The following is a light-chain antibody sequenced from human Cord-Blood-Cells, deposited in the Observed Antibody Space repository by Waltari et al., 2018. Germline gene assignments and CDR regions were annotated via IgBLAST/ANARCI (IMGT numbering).Light chain of an antibody. CDR2: DVS. CDR3: CSYAGSYTWV. Sequence: QSALNPPRSVSGSPGQSVTISCTGTSSDVGGYNYVPWYQQHPGKATKLMIYDVSKRPSGVPDRFSGSKSGNTASLTISGLQAEDEADYYCCSYAGSYTWVFGGGTKLTVL. V-gene: IGLV2-11*01. J-gene: IGLJ3*02. CDR1: SSDVGGYNY.